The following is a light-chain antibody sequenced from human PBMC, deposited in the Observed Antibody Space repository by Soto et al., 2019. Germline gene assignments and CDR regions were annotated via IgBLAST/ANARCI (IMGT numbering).Light chain of an antibody. CDR2: EVS. CDR3: SSYTSSNTWV. CDR1: SSDVGGYNY. V-gene: IGLV2-14*01. Sequence: QSALTQPASVSGSPGQSITISCTGTSSDVGGYNYVSWYQQHPGKAPKFMIYEVSNRPSGVSSRFSGSKSGNTASLTISGLQAEDEADYYCSSYTSSNTWVFGGGTKVTVL. J-gene: IGLJ3*02.